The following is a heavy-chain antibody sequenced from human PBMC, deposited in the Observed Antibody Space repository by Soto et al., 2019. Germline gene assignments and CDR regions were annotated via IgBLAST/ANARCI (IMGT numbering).Heavy chain of an antibody. J-gene: IGHJ4*02. CDR3: ARDLVGRSKILGY. D-gene: IGHD2-8*02. V-gene: IGHV3-30-3*01. CDR1: GFTFSSYA. Sequence: GGSLRLSCAASGFTFSSYAMHWVRQAPGKGLEWVAVISYDGSNKYYADSVKGRFTISRDNSKNTLYLQMNSLRAEDTAVYYCARDLVGRSKILGYWGQGTLVTVSS. CDR2: ISYDGSNK.